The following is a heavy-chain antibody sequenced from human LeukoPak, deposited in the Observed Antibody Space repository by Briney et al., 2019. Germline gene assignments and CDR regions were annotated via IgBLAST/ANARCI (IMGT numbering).Heavy chain of an antibody. D-gene: IGHD3-16*01. V-gene: IGHV5-51*01. Sequence: GESLKISCKGSAYSSTIDSIGCVRPITVKGREWMGIMYRGSSDTTYYAYFQVHITSSDDKYTSTAHLQWISLKASDTAMYYYARHVGTVAAQYYDFDSWGQGTMVTVSS. J-gene: IGHJ3*02. CDR2: MYRGSSDT. CDR1: AYSSTIDS. CDR3: ARHVGTVAAQYYDFDS.